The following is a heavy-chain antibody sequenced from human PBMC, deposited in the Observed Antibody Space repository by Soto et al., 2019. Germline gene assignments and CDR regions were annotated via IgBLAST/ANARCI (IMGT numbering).Heavy chain of an antibody. CDR3: ARDYYGSGSYYSPRFDI. CDR1: GYTFTSYA. Sequence: ASVKVSCKASGYTFTSYAMHWVRQAPGRRLEWMGWINAGNGNTKYSQKFQGRVTITRDTSASTAYMEPSSLRSEDTAVYYCARDYYGSGSYYSPRFDIWGQGTMVTVSS. J-gene: IGHJ3*02. D-gene: IGHD3-10*01. V-gene: IGHV1-3*01. CDR2: INAGNGNT.